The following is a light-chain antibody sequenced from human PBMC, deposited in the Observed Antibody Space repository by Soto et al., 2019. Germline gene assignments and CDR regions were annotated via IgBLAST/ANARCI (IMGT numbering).Light chain of an antibody. CDR3: AVWDDSLSGVV. Sequence: QSVLTQPPSASGTPGQTVTISSSGGTSNIGTNDVSWYQHLPGTAPQLLIYGNNQRPSGVPDRFSGSKSGTSASLAISGLRSDDEADYYCAVWDDSLSGVVFGGGTKLTVL. CDR2: GNN. V-gene: IGLV1-47*01. J-gene: IGLJ3*02. CDR1: TSNIGTND.